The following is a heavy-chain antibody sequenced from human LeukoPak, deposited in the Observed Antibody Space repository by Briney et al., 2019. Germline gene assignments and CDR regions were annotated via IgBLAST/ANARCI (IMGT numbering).Heavy chain of an antibody. D-gene: IGHD2-21*02. J-gene: IGHJ6*03. V-gene: IGHV3-7*01. CDR2: LNNDGSVK. Sequence: GGSLRLPYGASGFTYSNYWMKGVRHAPAKGPEGVANLNNDGSVKYFVDSVKDRFTISRDNAKNSLYLQINSLKVEDTAIYYCARGDGDVWGIGTTVTVSS. CDR3: ARGDGDV. CDR1: GFTYSNYW.